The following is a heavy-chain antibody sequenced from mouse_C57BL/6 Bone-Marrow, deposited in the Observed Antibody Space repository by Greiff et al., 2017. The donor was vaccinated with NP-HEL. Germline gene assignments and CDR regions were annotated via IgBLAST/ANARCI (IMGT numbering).Heavy chain of an antibody. CDR2: IDPNSGGT. V-gene: IGHV1-72*01. J-gene: IGHJ2*01. CDR3: AKCYYCALYYCDY. CDR1: GYTFTSYW. D-gene: IGHD1-1*01. Sequence: VQLQQPGAELVKPGASVKLSCKASGYTFTSYWMRWVKQRPGRGLEWIGRIDPNSGGTKYNEKFKSKATLTVDKSSSTAYMQLSSLTSEDSAVYYCAKCYYCALYYCDYWGQGTTLTVSS.